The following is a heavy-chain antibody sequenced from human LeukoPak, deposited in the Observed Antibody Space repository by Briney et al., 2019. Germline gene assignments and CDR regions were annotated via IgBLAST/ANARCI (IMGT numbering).Heavy chain of an antibody. V-gene: IGHV4-4*07. CDR1: GGSISSYY. J-gene: IGHJ6*03. CDR2: IYSSGHA. CDR3: ARDGDYSSDYYYYYMDV. Sequence: PSETLSLTCTVSGGSISSYYWSWIRQLAGKGLEWIGRIYSSGHANYNPSLKGRITMSVDTSKNQVSLKLASVTAADTAVYYCARDGDYSSDYYYYYMDVWGKGTTVTVSS. D-gene: IGHD4-11*01.